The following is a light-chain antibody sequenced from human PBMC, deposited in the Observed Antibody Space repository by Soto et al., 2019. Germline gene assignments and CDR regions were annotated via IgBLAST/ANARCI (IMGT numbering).Light chain of an antibody. Sequence: QSALTEPSSVSGSPGQSIAISCAGTISDVGGYNYVSWYQQHPGKAPKLLIYDVSNRPSGVSNRLSGSKSGNTASLTISGLQAGDEADYYCSSSTTSSTLVFGTGTKVTVL. V-gene: IGLV2-14*03. CDR3: SSSTTSSTLV. CDR1: ISDVGGYNY. J-gene: IGLJ1*01. CDR2: DVS.